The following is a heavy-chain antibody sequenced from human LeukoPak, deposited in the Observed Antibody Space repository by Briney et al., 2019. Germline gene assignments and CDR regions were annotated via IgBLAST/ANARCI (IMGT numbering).Heavy chain of an antibody. CDR3: ARAPRGQYSSSHDAFDI. D-gene: IGHD6-13*01. J-gene: IGHJ3*02. CDR2: TYYRSKWYN. V-gene: IGHV6-1*01. CDR1: GDSVSSNRAA. Sequence: SQTLSLTCAISGDSVSSNRAAWNWIRQSPSRGLEWLGRTYYRSKWYNDYAVSVKSRITINPDTSKNQFSLQLNSVTPEDTAVYYCARAPRGQYSSSHDAFDIWGQGTMVTVSS.